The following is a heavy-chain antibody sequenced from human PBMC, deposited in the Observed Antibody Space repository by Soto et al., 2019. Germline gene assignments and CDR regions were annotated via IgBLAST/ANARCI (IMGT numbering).Heavy chain of an antibody. CDR3: ARGPGSSHWYFDL. Sequence: QVQLQESGPGLVKPSQTLSLTCTVSGGSISSGGYYWSWIRQHPGKGLEWIGYIYYSGSTYYNPSLKSRVTIPVDTSENQFPLKLSSVTAADTAVYYCARGPGSSHWYFDLWGRGTLVTVSS. CDR1: GGSISSGGYY. J-gene: IGHJ2*01. V-gene: IGHV4-31*03. CDR2: IYYSGST. D-gene: IGHD3-10*01.